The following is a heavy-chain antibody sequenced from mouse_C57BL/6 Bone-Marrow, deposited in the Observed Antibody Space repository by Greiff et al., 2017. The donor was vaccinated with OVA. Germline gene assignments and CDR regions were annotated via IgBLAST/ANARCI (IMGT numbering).Heavy chain of an antibody. J-gene: IGHJ2*01. V-gene: IGHV1-64*01. CDR2: IHPNSGST. D-gene: IGHD1-1*01. Sequence: VQLQQPGAELVKPGASVKLSCKASGYTFTSYWMHWVKQRPGQGLEWIGMIHPNSGSTNYNEKFKSKATLTVDKSSSTAYMQLSSLTSEDSAVYYCATTVVAKVYFDYWGQGTTLTVSS. CDR1: GYTFTSYW. CDR3: ATTVVAKVYFDY.